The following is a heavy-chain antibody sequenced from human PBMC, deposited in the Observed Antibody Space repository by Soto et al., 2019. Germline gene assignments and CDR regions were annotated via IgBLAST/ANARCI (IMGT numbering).Heavy chain of an antibody. CDR1: GFTFSSYA. CDR2: ISGSGGST. CDR3: AKVGGYYYYYGMDV. Sequence: EVQLLESGGGLVQPGGSLRLSCAASGFTFSSYAMSWVRQAPGKGLEWVSAISGSGGSTYYADSVKGRFTIPRDNSKNTRYLQMNSLRAEDTAVYYCAKVGGYYYYYGMDVWGQGTTVTVSS. D-gene: IGHD1-26*01. V-gene: IGHV3-23*01. J-gene: IGHJ6*02.